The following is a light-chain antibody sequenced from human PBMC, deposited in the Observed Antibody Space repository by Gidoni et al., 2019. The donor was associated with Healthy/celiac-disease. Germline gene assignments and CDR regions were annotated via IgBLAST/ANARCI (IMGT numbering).Light chain of an antibody. Sequence: EIVLTQSPATLSVSPGERATLSCRASQSVSSNLAWYQQKPGQAPRLLIYGASTRATGIPARFSGSGSGTEFTLTISSLQSEDFAVYYCQQYNNWRDYTVGQGTKLEIK. CDR3: QQYNNWRDYT. CDR1: QSVSSN. V-gene: IGKV3-15*01. J-gene: IGKJ2*01. CDR2: GAS.